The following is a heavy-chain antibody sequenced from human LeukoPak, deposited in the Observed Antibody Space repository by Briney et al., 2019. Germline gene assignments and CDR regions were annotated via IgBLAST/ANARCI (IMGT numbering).Heavy chain of an antibody. CDR2: IRAYNGNT. Sequence: ASVKVSCKASGYTFTSYGISWVRQAPGQGLEWMGWIRAYNGNTNYAQKLQGRVTMTTDTSTSTAYMELRSLRSDDTAVYYCARDPIIVVVPAAPRDNWFDPWGQGTLVTVSS. J-gene: IGHJ5*02. CDR3: ARDPIIVVVPAAPRDNWFDP. CDR1: GYTFTSYG. V-gene: IGHV1-18*01. D-gene: IGHD2-2*01.